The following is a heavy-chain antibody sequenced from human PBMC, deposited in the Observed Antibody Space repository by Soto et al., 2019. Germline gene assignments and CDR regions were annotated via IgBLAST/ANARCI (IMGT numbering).Heavy chain of an antibody. CDR2: ISGSGART. J-gene: IGHJ5*02. V-gene: IGHV3-23*01. Sequence: EVQVLESGGGLVQPGGSLRLSCTASGFTFTTYSMSWVRQAPGKGLERVSGISGSGARTYYADSVKGRFTISRDNSGNTVHLQMSSLRAEDTATYYCAKGAIAARAGKWFNPWGQGTLVTVSS. D-gene: IGHD6-6*01. CDR1: GFTFTTYS. CDR3: AKGAIAARAGKWFNP.